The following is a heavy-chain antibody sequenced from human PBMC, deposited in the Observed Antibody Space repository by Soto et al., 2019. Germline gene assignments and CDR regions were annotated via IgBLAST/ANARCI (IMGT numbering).Heavy chain of an antibody. Sequence: QVQLQQWGAGLLKPSETLSLTCAVYGRSFSGYYWSWIRQPPGKGLEWIGEINHSGSTNYNPSLKSRVTISVDTSKNQFSLKLSSVTAADTAVYYCARGLSSGWYDPGHRFDPWGQGTLVTVSS. D-gene: IGHD6-19*01. V-gene: IGHV4-34*01. CDR3: ARGLSSGWYDPGHRFDP. J-gene: IGHJ5*02. CDR2: INHSGST. CDR1: GRSFSGYY.